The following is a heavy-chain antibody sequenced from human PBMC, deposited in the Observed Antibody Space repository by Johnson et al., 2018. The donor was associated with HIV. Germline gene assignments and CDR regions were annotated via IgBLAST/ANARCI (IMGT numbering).Heavy chain of an antibody. D-gene: IGHD2-15*01. CDR1: GFTVSSNY. V-gene: IGHV3-11*04. J-gene: IGHJ3*02. Sequence: QVQLVESGGGLIQPGGSLRLSCAASGFTVSSNYMSWVRQAPGKGLEWVSYISGSGGTIYSADSVQGRFTISRDNARNSLYLQMNSLRVEDTAVYYCARSKDCSGGSCPDAFDIWGQGTVVTVSS. CDR3: ARSKDCSGGSCPDAFDI. CDR2: ISGSGGTI.